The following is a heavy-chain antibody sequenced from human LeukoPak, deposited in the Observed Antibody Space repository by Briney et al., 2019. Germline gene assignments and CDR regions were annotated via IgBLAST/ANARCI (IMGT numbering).Heavy chain of an antibody. CDR2: VDHSGST. Sequence: SSETLSFTCSVSGGSITSYYWSWIRQPPGKGLEWIGYVDHSGSTNYNPSLKSRATISVDTSKNQFSLKLSSVTAADTAVYYCAGHSIVGAITAPFDYWGQGTLVTVSS. CDR3: AGHSIVGAITAPFDY. D-gene: IGHD1-26*01. J-gene: IGHJ4*02. CDR1: GGSITSYY. V-gene: IGHV4-59*08.